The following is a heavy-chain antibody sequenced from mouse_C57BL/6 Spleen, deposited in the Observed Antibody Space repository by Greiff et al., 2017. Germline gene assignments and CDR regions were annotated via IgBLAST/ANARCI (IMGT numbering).Heavy chain of an antibody. CDR1: GYTFTSYW. Sequence: VQLQQPGAELVMPGASVKLSCKASGYTFTSYWMHWVKQRPGQGLEWIGEIDPSDSYTNYNEKFNGKSTLTVDKSSSTAYMQLSSLTSEDSAVYYCARGVYCGEYFDVWGTGTTVTVSS. J-gene: IGHJ1*03. CDR3: ARGVYCGEYFDV. D-gene: IGHD1-1*01. CDR2: IDPSDSYT. V-gene: IGHV1-69*01.